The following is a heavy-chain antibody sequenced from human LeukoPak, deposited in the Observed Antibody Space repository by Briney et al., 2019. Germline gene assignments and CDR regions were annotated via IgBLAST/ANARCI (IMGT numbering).Heavy chain of an antibody. CDR1: GFTFSSYA. J-gene: IGHJ4*02. CDR3: AKSGSKRRIITMIVVVINDYFDY. CDR2: ISGSGGST. D-gene: IGHD3-22*01. Sequence: GSLRLSCAASGFTFSSYAMSWVRQAPGKGLEGVSAISGSGGSTYYADSVKGRFTISRDNSKNTLYLQMNSLRAEDTAVYYCAKSGSKRRIITMIVVVINDYFDYWGQGTLVTVSS. V-gene: IGHV3-23*01.